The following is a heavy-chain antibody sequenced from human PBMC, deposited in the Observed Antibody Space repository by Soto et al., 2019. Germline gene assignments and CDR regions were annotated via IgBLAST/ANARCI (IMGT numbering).Heavy chain of an antibody. CDR1: GFTFDDYA. CDR2: ISWNSGSI. Sequence: EVQLVESGGGLVQPGRSLRLSCAASGFTFDDYAMHWVRQAPGKGLVWVSGISWNSGSIGYAASVKGRFTISRDNAKNSLYLQMNSLRAEATALYYCANVGPLRYLPVDRGVYLQHWGQGTLVTVSS. J-gene: IGHJ1*01. CDR3: ANVGPLRYLPVDRGVYLQH. D-gene: IGHD3-10*01. V-gene: IGHV3-9*01.